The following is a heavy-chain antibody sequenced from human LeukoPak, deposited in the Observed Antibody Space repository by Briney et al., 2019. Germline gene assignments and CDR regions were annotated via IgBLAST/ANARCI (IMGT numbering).Heavy chain of an antibody. D-gene: IGHD3-10*01. CDR2: IYYSGST. Sequence: SETLSLTCAVSGGSISGHYCSWIRRPPGKELEWIGHIYYSGSTNYNPSLKSRVTISVDTSKNEFSLKVTSVTTADTAMYYCATGRLNYGYLDHWGQGTLVTVSS. V-gene: IGHV4-59*11. J-gene: IGHJ4*02. CDR1: GGSISGHY. CDR3: ATGRLNYGYLDH.